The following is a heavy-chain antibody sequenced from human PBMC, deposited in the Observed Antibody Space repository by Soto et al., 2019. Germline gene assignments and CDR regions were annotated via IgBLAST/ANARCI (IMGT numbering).Heavy chain of an antibody. J-gene: IGHJ3*02. Sequence: QVTLKESGPVLVKPTETLTLTCTVSGFSLSNARMGVSWIRQPPGKALEWLAHIFSNDEKSYSTSLKSRLTIYKANPKSKVVITMTDLETVDTVTHSCARIRYYDILTGYPQPDDAFDIWGHGTMVTVSS. CDR2: IFSNDEK. V-gene: IGHV2-26*01. CDR3: ARIRYYDILTGYPQPDDAFDI. CDR1: GFSLSNARMG. D-gene: IGHD3-9*01.